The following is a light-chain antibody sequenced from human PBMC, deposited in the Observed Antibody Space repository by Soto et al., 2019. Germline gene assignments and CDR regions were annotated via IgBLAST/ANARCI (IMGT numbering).Light chain of an antibody. Sequence: EIVWTQSPCTLSLSPGERATLSCRASQSVGSDFLAWYQQRPGQPPRILIFGASGRATGIPDRFSGSGSGTDFTLTISRLEPEDFAVYYCQQYGSLSWAFGQGTKVEIK. J-gene: IGKJ1*01. CDR3: QQYGSLSWA. CDR2: GAS. V-gene: IGKV3-20*01. CDR1: QSVGSDF.